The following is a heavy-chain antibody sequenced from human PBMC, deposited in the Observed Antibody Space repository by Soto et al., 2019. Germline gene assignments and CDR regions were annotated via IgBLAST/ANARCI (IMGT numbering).Heavy chain of an antibody. V-gene: IGHV4-34*01. CDR1: GASFSGYY. CDR3: ARGHSTSGYDS. CDR2: IHHSGST. Sequence: LSETLSLTCSVYGASFSGYYWSWIRQSPGKGLEWIGEIHHSGSTYYNPSLKSRLTFSIDETQSQFYMMLTSVTAADTALYFCARGHSTSGYDSWGQGSLVTVSS. D-gene: IGHD6-6*01. J-gene: IGHJ4*02.